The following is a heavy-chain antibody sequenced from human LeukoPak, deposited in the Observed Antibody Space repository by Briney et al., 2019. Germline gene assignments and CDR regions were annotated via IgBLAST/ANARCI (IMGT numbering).Heavy chain of an antibody. V-gene: IGHV4-34*01. CDR3: TRMTTGHDF. Sequence: SETLSLTCAVSGVSFNDYYWSWVRQTPGKGLEWIGEINHSGYTNDSPSLKSRVTLSIDTSRKQFSLNVRSVTVADTGIYYCTRMTTGHDFWGQGTLVTVSS. CDR1: GVSFNDYY. D-gene: IGHD4-17*01. CDR2: INHSGYT. J-gene: IGHJ4*02.